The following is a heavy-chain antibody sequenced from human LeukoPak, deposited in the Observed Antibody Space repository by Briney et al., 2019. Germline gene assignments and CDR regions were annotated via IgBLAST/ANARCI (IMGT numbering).Heavy chain of an antibody. CDR1: GFTFNNYG. J-gene: IGHJ4*02. D-gene: IGHD6-13*01. V-gene: IGHV3-23*01. Sequence: GGSLRLSCAASGFTFNNYGMSWVRQAPGKGLEWVSSISGSSDTYYADSVKGRFTISRDNSKSTLYLQMNSLRAEDTAVYYCAKDRYSGLNTIDYWGQGTLVTVSS. CDR2: ISGSSDT. CDR3: AKDRYSGLNTIDY.